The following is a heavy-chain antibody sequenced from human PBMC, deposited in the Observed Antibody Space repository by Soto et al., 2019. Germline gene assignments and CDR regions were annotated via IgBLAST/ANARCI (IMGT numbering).Heavy chain of an antibody. CDR3: ARDDPNWNYVPFDY. V-gene: IGHV1-2*02. Sequence: ASVKVSCKASGYSFTAYYIHWVRQAPGHGLEWMGWINPNTGGTNYAQKFQGRVTVTRDTSISTAYMELSRLASDDTAVYYCARDDPNWNYVPFDYWGQGTLVTVSS. CDR2: INPNTGGT. D-gene: IGHD1-7*01. CDR1: GYSFTAYY. J-gene: IGHJ4*02.